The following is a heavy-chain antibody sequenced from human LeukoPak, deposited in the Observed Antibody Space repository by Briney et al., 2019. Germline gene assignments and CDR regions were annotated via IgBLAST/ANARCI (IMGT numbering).Heavy chain of an antibody. D-gene: IGHD3-16*02. Sequence: PSETLSLTCTVSGGSISSSSYYWGWIRQPPGKGLEWIGSIYYSGSTYYNPSLKSRVTISVDTSKNQFSLKRSSVTAADTAVYYCARDYDYVWGSYRPLDYWGQGTLVTVSS. V-gene: IGHV4-39*07. CDR3: ARDYDYVWGSYRPLDY. J-gene: IGHJ4*02. CDR2: IYYSGST. CDR1: GGSISSSSYY.